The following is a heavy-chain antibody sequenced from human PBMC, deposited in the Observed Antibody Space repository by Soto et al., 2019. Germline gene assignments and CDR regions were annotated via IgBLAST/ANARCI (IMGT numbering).Heavy chain of an antibody. CDR1: GFTFSSYG. CDR3: ARGLAIAVAPTDDAFDI. D-gene: IGHD6-19*01. V-gene: IGHV3-33*01. Sequence: GGSLRLSCAASGFTFSSYGMHWVRQAPGKGLEWVAVIWYDGSNKYYADSVKGRFTISRDNSKNTLYLQMNSLRAEDTAVYYCARGLAIAVAPTDDAFDIWGQGTMVTVSS. J-gene: IGHJ3*02. CDR2: IWYDGSNK.